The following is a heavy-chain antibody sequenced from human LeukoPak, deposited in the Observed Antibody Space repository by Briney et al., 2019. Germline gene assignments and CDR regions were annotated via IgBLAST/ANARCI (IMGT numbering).Heavy chain of an antibody. CDR1: GFTFRSYA. J-gene: IGHJ1*01. Sequence: GGSLRLSCEASGFTFRSYAMSWIRQAPGKGLEWVSSIDYDGGSGHYADSVKGRFTISRDNSNNTLFLHLNSLRGEDTAVYYCTRNSGWYGLSWGQGTLVTVSS. D-gene: IGHD6-19*01. CDR3: TRNSGWYGLS. V-gene: IGHV3-23*01. CDR2: IDYDGGSG.